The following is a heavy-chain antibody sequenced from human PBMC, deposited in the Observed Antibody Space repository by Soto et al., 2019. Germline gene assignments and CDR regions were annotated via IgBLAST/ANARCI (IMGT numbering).Heavy chain of an antibody. J-gene: IGHJ6*02. CDR1: GFTFSSYA. V-gene: IGHV3-30*09. Sequence: LSVSCAASGFTFSSYAMHWVRQAPGKGLEWVAVISYDGSNKYYADSVKGRFAISRDNSENTLYLQMNSLRAEDTAVYYCARGFGEDYYGMDVWGQGTTVTVSS. D-gene: IGHD3-10*01. CDR3: ARGFGEDYYGMDV. CDR2: ISYDGSNK.